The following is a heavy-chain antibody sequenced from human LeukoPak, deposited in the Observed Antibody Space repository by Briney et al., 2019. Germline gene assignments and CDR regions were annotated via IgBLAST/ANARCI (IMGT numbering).Heavy chain of an antibody. J-gene: IGHJ4*02. V-gene: IGHV1-8*01. D-gene: IGHD2-2*01. CDR2: MNPNSGNT. CDR3: ARAACTWSCFDY. CDR1: GYTFTDYD. Sequence: ASVKVSCKASGYTFTDYDINWVRQATGQGLEWMGWMNPNSGNTGYTQKFQDRVTITRDTSASTVYMELSSLRSEDTAVYYCARAACTWSCFDYWGQGILVTVSS.